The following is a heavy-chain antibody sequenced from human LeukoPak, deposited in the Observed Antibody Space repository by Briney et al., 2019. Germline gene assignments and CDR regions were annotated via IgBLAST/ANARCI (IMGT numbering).Heavy chain of an antibody. D-gene: IGHD3-3*01. CDR1: GFTFTSSA. Sequence: SVKVSCKASGFTFTSSAMQWVRQARGQRLEWIGWIVVGSGNTNYAQKFQERVTITRDMSTSTAYMELSSLRSEDTAVYYCAREGTYYDFWSGSTGTDYWGQGTLVTVSS. J-gene: IGHJ4*02. V-gene: IGHV1-58*02. CDR2: IVVGSGNT. CDR3: AREGTYYDFWSGSTGTDY.